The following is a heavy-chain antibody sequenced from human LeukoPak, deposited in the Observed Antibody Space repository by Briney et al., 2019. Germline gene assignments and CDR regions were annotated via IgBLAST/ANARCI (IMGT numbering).Heavy chain of an antibody. CDR3: ASSSEVTHFDY. D-gene: IGHD2-21*02. CDR1: GFTFSDYY. Sequence: PGGSLRLSCAASGFTFSDYYMSWIRQAPGKGLEWVSYTSSSSSYTNYADSVKGRFTISRDNAKNSLYLQMNSLRAEDTAVYYCASSSEVTHFDYWGQGTLVTVSS. V-gene: IGHV3-11*03. CDR2: TSSSSSYT. J-gene: IGHJ4*02.